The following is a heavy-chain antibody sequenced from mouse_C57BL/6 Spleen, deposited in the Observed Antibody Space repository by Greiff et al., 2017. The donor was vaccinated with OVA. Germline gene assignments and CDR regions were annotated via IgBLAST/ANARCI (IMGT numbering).Heavy chain of an antibody. Sequence: EVKLVESGGGLVKPGGSLKLSCAASGFTFSSYAMSWVRQTPEKRLEWVATISDGGSYTYYPDNVKGRFTISRDNAKNNLYLQMSHLKSEDTAMDYCARDRGGVTAFDYWGQGTTLTVSS. CDR1: GFTFSSYA. D-gene: IGHD2-5*01. CDR3: ARDRGGVTAFDY. V-gene: IGHV5-4*01. CDR2: ISDGGSYT. J-gene: IGHJ2*01.